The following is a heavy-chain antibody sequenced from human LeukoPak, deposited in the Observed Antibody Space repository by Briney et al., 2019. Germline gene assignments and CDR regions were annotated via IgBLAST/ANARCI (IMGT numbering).Heavy chain of an antibody. CDR3: ARVGGVDTAMEDAFDI. CDR2: INWNGGST. Sequence: GGSLRLSCSASGFTFSKVGMSWVRQAPGKGLEWVSGINWNGGSTGYADSVKGRFTISRDNAKNSLYLQMNSLRAEDTALYHCARVGGVDTAMEDAFDIWGQGTMVTVSS. V-gene: IGHV3-20*01. CDR1: GFTFSKVG. J-gene: IGHJ3*02. D-gene: IGHD5-18*01.